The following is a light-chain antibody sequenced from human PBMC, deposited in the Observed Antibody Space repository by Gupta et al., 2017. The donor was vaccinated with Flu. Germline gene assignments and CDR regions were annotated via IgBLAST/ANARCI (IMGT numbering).Light chain of an antibody. CDR3: QQSSSSPRT. CDR2: ASS. J-gene: IGKJ4*01. V-gene: IGKV1-39*01. Sequence: DIQMTQSPSSLSASVGDRVTITCRASQSISSYLNWYQQKPGEAPKLLIYASSRLHNGVPSKFSGSGSGTDFTLIINILQPEDFATYYCQQSSSSPRTFGGGTKVEIK. CDR1: QSISSY.